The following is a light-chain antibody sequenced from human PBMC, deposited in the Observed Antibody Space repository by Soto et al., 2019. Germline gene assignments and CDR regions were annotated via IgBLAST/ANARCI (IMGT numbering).Light chain of an antibody. CDR2: AAS. J-gene: IGKJ4*01. V-gene: IGKV1-39*01. Sequence: MTQSPLSLPVTPGEPASISCRSSQSLLHSNGYNYLDWYQQKPGKAPKLLIYAASSLQSGVPSRFSGSGSGTDFTLTISSLQPGDFATYYCQQSNRAGTFGGGTKVDIK. CDR1: QSLLHSNGYNY. CDR3: QQSNRAGT.